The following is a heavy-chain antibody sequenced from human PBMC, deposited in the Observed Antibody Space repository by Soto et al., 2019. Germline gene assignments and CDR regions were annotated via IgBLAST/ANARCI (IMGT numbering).Heavy chain of an antibody. J-gene: IGHJ5*02. CDR1: GFSFSSYS. CDR3: ARGYTGYCSGGTCYWFDP. CDR2: ISSSASHI. V-gene: IGHV3-21*01. Sequence: EVQLVESGGGLVKPGGSLRLSCAASGFSFSSYSMNWVRQAPGKGLEWVSSISSSASHINYADSVKGRFTIARDNAKKARNLQMNSLRAEDTAVYYCARGYTGYCSGGTCYWFDPWGQGTLVTVSS. D-gene: IGHD2-15*01.